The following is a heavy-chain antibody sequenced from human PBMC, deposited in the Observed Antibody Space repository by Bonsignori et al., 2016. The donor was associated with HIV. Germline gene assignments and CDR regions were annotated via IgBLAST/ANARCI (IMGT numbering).Heavy chain of an antibody. D-gene: IGHD3-22*01. CDR2: IIPMLGMA. CDR3: ADLYYDSSGYPAYFQH. J-gene: IGHJ1*01. Sequence: SVKVSCKASGGTFSSYAISWVRQAPGQGLEWMGGIIPMLGMANYAQKFQGRLTITADKSTSTAYMELSSLTSEDTAVYYCADLYYDSSGYPAYFQHWGQGTLVTVSS. V-gene: IGHV1-69*10. CDR1: GGTFSSYA.